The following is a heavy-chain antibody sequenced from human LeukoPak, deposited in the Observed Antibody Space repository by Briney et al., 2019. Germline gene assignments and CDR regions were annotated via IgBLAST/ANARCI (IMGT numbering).Heavy chain of an antibody. CDR2: INPNSGGT. CDR3: ARSRAYGSGSYPWY. J-gene: IGHJ4*02. D-gene: IGHD3-10*01. V-gene: IGHV1-2*02. CDR1: GYTFTGDY. Sequence: ASVKVSCKASGYTFTGDYMHWVRQAPGQGLEWMGWINPNSGGTNYAQKFQGRVTMTRDTSISTAYMELSRLRSDDTAVYYCARSRAYGSGSYPWYWGQGTLVTVSS.